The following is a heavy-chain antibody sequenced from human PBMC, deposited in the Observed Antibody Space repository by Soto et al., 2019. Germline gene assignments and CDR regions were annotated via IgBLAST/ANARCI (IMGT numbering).Heavy chain of an antibody. D-gene: IGHD6-25*01. V-gene: IGHV5-10-1*01. CDR2: IDPSESYT. Sequence: GAAVKISXEGSGESLTSYWIKWVRQMPGKGLEWRARIDPSESYTNYRQSFQGHVTISADKSSSTASLQWSSLKASDTAMYYCAREPNRSTGFGSAPTFDYSGQGPLVTVSS. J-gene: IGHJ4*02. CDR1: GESLTSYW. CDR3: AREPNRSTGFGSAPTFDY.